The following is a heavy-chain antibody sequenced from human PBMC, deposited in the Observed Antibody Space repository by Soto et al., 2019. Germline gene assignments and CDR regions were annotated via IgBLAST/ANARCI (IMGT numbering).Heavy chain of an antibody. V-gene: IGHV1-46*01. D-gene: IGHD3-3*01. J-gene: IGHJ5*02. CDR3: ARSSGGNFGIIIEGSNWFDP. CDR2: INPHGGST. Sequence: QVQLVQSGAEVKKPGASVKVSCKAPGDTFTSYYLNWVRQAPGQGLEWMGVINPHGGSTKYAQKFQGRITMTRDTSRSTVYMELGSLRSDDTAIYYCARSSGGNFGIIIEGSNWFDPWGQGTLVTVSS. CDR1: GDTFTSYY.